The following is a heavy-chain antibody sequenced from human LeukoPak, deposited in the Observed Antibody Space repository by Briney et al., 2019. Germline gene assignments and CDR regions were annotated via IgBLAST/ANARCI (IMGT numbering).Heavy chain of an antibody. CDR2: ISSSSSYI. D-gene: IGHD6-13*01. CDR1: GFTFSSYS. CDR3: ARPAAGTWAFDI. Sequence: GGSLRLSCAASGFTFSSYSMNWVRQAPGKGLEWVSSISSSSSYIYYADSVKGRFTISRDNAKNSLYLQMNSLRAEDTAVYYCARPAAGTWAFDIWGQGTMVIVSS. V-gene: IGHV3-21*01. J-gene: IGHJ3*02.